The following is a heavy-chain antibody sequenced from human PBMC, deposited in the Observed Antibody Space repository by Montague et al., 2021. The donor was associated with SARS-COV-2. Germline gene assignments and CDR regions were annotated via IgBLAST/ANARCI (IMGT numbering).Heavy chain of an antibody. CDR3: ARLRGDYGGTYDAFDI. D-gene: IGHD4-23*01. V-gene: IGHV4-39*01. CDR2: IYYSGST. J-gene: IGHJ3*02. Sequence: SETLSLTCTVSGGSISSRSYYWGWIRQPPGKGLEWIGSIYYSGSTYYNPSLKSRVTISVDTSKNQFSLKLISATAADTAVYYCARLRGDYGGTYDAFDIWGQGTMVTVSS. CDR1: GGSISSRSYY.